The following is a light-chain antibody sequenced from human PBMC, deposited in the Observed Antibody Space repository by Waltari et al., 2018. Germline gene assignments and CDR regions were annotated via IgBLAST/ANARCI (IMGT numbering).Light chain of an antibody. CDR1: TPQIDNNA. CDR3: AAWDDSLNGPV. CDR2: YNE. V-gene: IGLV1-36*01. Sequence: QSVLTQPPSVSEAPRQRVPIPCSGRTPQIDNNAVNLDPLPPGKAPKHLIYYNEMLPSGVSDRFSGSKSGTSASLAISGLQSEDEADYYCAAWDDSLNGPVFGGGTKLTVV. J-gene: IGLJ3*02.